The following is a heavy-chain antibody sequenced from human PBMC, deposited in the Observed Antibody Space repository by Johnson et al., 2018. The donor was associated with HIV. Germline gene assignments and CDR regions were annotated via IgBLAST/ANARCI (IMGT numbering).Heavy chain of an antibody. Sequence: QVQLVESGGGLVQPGRSLRLSCVASGFTFSDYYMSWIRQAPGKGLEWVSYISSSGTTIYSADSVQGRFTTSRDNAKNSLYLQMNSLRAEDTAVYYCARSKDCSVGTCPDAFDIWGQGTMVTVSS. CDR3: ARSKDCSVGTCPDAFDI. CDR1: GFTFSDYY. D-gene: IGHD2-15*01. CDR2: ISSSGTTI. J-gene: IGHJ3*02. V-gene: IGHV3-11*04.